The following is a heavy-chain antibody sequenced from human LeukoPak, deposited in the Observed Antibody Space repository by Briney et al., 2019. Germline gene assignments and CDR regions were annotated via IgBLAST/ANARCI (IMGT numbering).Heavy chain of an antibody. CDR2: ISSSSSYI. Sequence: GGSLRLSCAASGFTFSSYSTNWVRQAPGKGLEWVSSISSSSSYIYYADSVKGRFTISRDNAKNSLYLQMNSLRAEDTAVYYCAGGKQREYQLPRGDYWGQGTLVTASS. CDR3: AGGKQREYQLPRGDY. V-gene: IGHV3-21*01. D-gene: IGHD2-2*01. CDR1: GFTFSSYS. J-gene: IGHJ4*02.